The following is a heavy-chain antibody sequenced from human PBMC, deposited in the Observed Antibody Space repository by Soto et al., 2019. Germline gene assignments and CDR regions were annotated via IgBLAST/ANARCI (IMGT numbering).Heavy chain of an antibody. CDR2: IYYSGST. CDR1: GGSISSGGYY. Sequence: SETLSLTCTVSGGSISSGGYYWSWIRQHPGKGLEWIGYIYYSGSTYYNPSLKSRVTISVDTSKNQFSLKLSSVTAADTAVYYCARSYYDFWSGYYPPDYWGQGTLVTVSS. J-gene: IGHJ4*02. V-gene: IGHV4-31*03. D-gene: IGHD3-3*01. CDR3: ARSYYDFWSGYYPPDY.